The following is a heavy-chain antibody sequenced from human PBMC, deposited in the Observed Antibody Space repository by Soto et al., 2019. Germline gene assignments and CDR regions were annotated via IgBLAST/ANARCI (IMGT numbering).Heavy chain of an antibody. CDR3: AKHGYRSGWYVQY. J-gene: IGHJ1*01. CDR1: GGSFSGYY. Sequence: SETLSLTCAVYGGSFSGYYWSWIRQPPGKGLEWIGEINHSGSTNYNPSLKSRVTISVDTSKNQFSLKLSSVTAADTAVYYRAKHGYRSGWYVQYWGQGTLVTVSS. CDR2: INHSGST. V-gene: IGHV4-34*01. D-gene: IGHD6-19*01.